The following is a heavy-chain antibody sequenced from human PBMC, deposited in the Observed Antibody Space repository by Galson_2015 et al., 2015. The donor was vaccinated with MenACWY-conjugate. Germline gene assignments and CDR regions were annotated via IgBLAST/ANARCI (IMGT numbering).Heavy chain of an antibody. CDR3: ARGYSGTYYKSPYYFDY. V-gene: IGHV4-34*01. D-gene: IGHD3-10*01. J-gene: IGHJ4*02. CDR1: RESFSGYY. CDR2: IDHRGST. Sequence: ETLSLTCAVYRESFSGYYWSWIRQVPGKGLEWIGEIDHRGSTNYNPSLKSLVSMSVDMVKNQFSLDVNSVTAADTAVYYCARGYSGTYYKSPYYFDYWGQGTLVTVSS.